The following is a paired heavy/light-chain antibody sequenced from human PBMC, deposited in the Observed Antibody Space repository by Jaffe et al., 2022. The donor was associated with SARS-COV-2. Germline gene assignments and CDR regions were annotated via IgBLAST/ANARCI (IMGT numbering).Light chain of an antibody. Sequence: IVLTQSPGTLSLSPGERATLSCRASQNIPRNYLAWYQQKPGQAPRLLVYEISTRASGIPDRFSGSGSGADFTLTITRLEPEDFAVYYCYHYGTSPRPFGPGTKVDVK. CDR3: YHYGTSPRP. V-gene: IGKV3-20*01. CDR2: EIS. J-gene: IGKJ3*01. CDR1: QNIPRNY.
Heavy chain of an antibody. Sequence: VQLVESGGGLVKPGGSLRLSCAASGFSFSDYTMNWVRQAPGKGLEWVSFIHSSSGTTFYADSVKGRFTISRDNAKNSLYLQMSGLRAEDTALYYCARGAGSGSWLIDYWGQGDLVTVSS. CDR2: IHSSSGTT. V-gene: IGHV3-21*06. D-gene: IGHD6-13*01. J-gene: IGHJ4*02. CDR1: GFSFSDYT. CDR3: ARGAGSGSWLIDY.